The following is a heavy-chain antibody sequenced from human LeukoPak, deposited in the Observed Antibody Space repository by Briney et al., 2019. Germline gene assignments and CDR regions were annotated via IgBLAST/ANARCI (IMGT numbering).Heavy chain of an antibody. J-gene: IGHJ4*02. Sequence: RASVKVSCKASGYTFTSYGISWARQAPGQGLEWMGWISAYNGNTNYAQKLQGRVTMTTDTSTSTAYMELRSLRSDDTAVYYCARALVYGDFDYWGQGTLVTVSS. D-gene: IGHD4-17*01. CDR3: ARALVYGDFDY. V-gene: IGHV1-18*01. CDR2: ISAYNGNT. CDR1: GYTFTSYG.